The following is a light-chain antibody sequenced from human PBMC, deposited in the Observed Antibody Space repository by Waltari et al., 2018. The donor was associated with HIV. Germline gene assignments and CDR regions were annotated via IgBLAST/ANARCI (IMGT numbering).Light chain of an antibody. CDR2: RNN. V-gene: IGLV1-47*01. Sequence: QSVLTQPPSASGTPGQRVTIYCTGSSSNIGSNYAYWYQQLPGTATKLLIYRNNQRPSGVPDRFSGSKSGTSASLAISGLRSEDEADYYCAAWDDSLSGLHWVFGGGTKLTVL. CDR3: AAWDDSLSGLHWV. J-gene: IGLJ3*02. CDR1: SSNIGSNY.